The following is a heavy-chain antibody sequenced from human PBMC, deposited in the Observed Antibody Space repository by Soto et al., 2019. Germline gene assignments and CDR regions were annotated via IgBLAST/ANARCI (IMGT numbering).Heavy chain of an antibody. CDR1: GDSVSSTSAA. CDR2: TYYRSKWYN. J-gene: IGHJ6*02. D-gene: IGHD6-19*01. Sequence: QPLSLTCAISGDSVSSTSAAWNWIRQSPSRGLEWLGRTYYRSKWYNDYAVSVKSRITINPDTSKNQFSLQLNSVTPEDTAVYYCARDPAYSSGPSYYYGMDVWGQGITVTAYS. CDR3: ARDPAYSSGPSYYYGMDV. V-gene: IGHV6-1*01.